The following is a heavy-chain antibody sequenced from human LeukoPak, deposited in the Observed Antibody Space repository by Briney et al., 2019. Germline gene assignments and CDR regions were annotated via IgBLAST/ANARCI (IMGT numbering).Heavy chain of an antibody. Sequence: PGGSLRLSCAASGFTFSSYAMHWVRQAPGKGLEWVAVISYDGSNKYYADSVKGRFTISRDNSKNTLYLQMNSLRAEDTAVYYCARDTVLMVYAIRYNWFDPWGQGTLVTVSS. CDR1: GFTFSSYA. CDR3: ARDTVLMVYAIRYNWFDP. D-gene: IGHD2-8*01. CDR2: ISYDGSNK. J-gene: IGHJ5*02. V-gene: IGHV3-30*04.